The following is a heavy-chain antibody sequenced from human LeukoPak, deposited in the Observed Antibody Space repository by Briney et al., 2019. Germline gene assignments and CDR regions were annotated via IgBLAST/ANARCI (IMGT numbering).Heavy chain of an antibody. CDR1: SASISSSLHY. J-gene: IGHJ4*02. CDR2: IYHTGST. D-gene: IGHD5-18*01. Sequence: SETLSLTCTVSSASISSSLHYWGWIRQYPGKGLEWIGSIYHTGSTYYNPSLKSRVTISVDTSKNQFSLKLISVTAADTAVYYCARDHGYSYGSSDYWGQGTLVTVSS. CDR3: ARDHGYSYGSSDY. V-gene: IGHV4-39*07.